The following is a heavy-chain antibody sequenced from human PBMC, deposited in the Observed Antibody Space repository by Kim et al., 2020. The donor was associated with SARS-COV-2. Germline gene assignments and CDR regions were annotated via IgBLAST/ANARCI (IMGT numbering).Heavy chain of an antibody. CDR3: AKGTSEWYFDL. J-gene: IGHJ2*01. Sequence: GGSLRLSCAGSGFTFGHYAMHWVRQAPGMGLEWVSGMSWNGGVIAYADSVKGRFTVSRDDAKSSLFLQMNSLRTEDTALYYCAKGTSEWYFDLWGRGTLV. CDR1: GFTFGHYA. CDR2: MSWNGGVI. V-gene: IGHV3-9*01.